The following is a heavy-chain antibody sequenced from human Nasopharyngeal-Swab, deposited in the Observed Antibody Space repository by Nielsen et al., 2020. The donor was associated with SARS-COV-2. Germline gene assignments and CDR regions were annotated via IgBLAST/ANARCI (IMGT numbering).Heavy chain of an antibody. CDR1: GFTFSSYA. Sequence: GESLKISCAASGFTFSSYAMSWVRQAPGKGLEWVSAISGSGGSTYYADSVKGRFTISRDNSKNTLYLQMNSLRAEDKAVYYCAKRTSYCSSTSRYELNYYYMDVWGKGTTVTVSS. J-gene: IGHJ6*03. CDR3: AKRTSYCSSTSRYELNYYYMDV. CDR2: ISGSGGST. D-gene: IGHD2-2*01. V-gene: IGHV3-23*01.